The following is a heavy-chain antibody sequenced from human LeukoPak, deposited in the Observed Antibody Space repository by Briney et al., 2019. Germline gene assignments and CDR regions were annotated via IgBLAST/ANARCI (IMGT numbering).Heavy chain of an antibody. J-gene: IGHJ6*03. CDR1: GFTVSSNY. V-gene: IGHV3-53*01. CDR3: AREVREDCYMDV. D-gene: IGHD3-10*01. Sequence: PGGSLRLSCAASGFTVSSNYMSWVRQAPGKGLEWVSVIYSGGSTYYADSVKGRFTISRDNSKNTLYLQMNSLRAEDTAVYYCAREVREDCYMDVWGKGTTVTVSS. CDR2: IYSGGST.